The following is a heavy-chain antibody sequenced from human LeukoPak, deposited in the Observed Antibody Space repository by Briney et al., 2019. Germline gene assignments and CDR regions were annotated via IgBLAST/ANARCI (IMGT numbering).Heavy chain of an antibody. V-gene: IGHV3-11*01. D-gene: IGHD1-14*01. Sequence: GGSLRLSCAASGFTFSDYYMSWIRQAPGKGLEWVSNISSSGSTIYYADSVKGRFTISRDNAKNSLYLQMNSLRAEDTALYRCAKDFGGDNRGWFDPWGQGTLVTVSS. CDR3: AKDFGGDNRGWFDP. CDR2: ISSSGSTI. J-gene: IGHJ5*02. CDR1: GFTFSDYY.